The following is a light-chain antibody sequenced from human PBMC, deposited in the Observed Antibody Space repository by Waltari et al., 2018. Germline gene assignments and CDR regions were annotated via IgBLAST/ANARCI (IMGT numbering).Light chain of an antibody. Sequence: SLLTQPPSVSGVPGQRVTISCTGSSSNLGEYDAHWYQQLQGTAPKLLIYDNNNRPSGVPDRFSGSKSGTSASLAITGLQAEDEAHYYCCSYAGGRPHVVFGGGTQLTVL. CDR3: CSYAGGRPHVV. V-gene: IGLV1-40*01. CDR2: DNN. CDR1: SSNLGEYD. J-gene: IGLJ2*01.